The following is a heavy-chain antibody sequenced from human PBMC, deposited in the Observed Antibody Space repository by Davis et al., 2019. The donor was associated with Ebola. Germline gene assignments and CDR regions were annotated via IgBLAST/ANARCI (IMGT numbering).Heavy chain of an antibody. D-gene: IGHD2-8*01. CDR2: ISYDGSNK. Sequence: PGGSLRLSCAASGFTFSSYAMHWVRQAPGKGLEWVAVISYDGSNKYYADSVKGRFTISRDNSKNTLYLQMNSLRAEDTAVYYCARAPEVSYFDYWGQGTLVTVSS. J-gene: IGHJ4*02. CDR1: GFTFSSYA. CDR3: ARAPEVSYFDY. V-gene: IGHV3-30*04.